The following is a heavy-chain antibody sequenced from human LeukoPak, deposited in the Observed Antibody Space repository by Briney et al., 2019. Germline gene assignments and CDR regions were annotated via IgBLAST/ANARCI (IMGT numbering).Heavy chain of an antibody. CDR2: VSTYNDKK. D-gene: IGHD1-26*01. CDR3: ARHSGSYAFDY. J-gene: IGHJ4*02. V-gene: IGHV1-18*01. Sequence: ASVKVSCKTSSYRFTSYGISWVRQAPGQGLEWMGWVSTYNDKKDYAQKFQGRVIMTTDTSTTTAYMELGSLRSDDTAVYYCARHSGSYAFDYWGQGTLVTVSS. CDR1: SYRFTSYG.